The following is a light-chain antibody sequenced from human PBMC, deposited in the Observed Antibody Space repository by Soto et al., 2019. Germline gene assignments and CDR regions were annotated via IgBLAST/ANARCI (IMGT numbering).Light chain of an antibody. CDR2: AAS. V-gene: IGKV1-17*01. CDR1: QGIRND. Sequence: DIQITQSPSYLSASVGDRVTLTCLSSQGIRNDLGWYQKKPGKAHKRMIYAASSLQSGVPSRFSGSGSGTEFTLTIRRLQPADLATHDCLKHNSYPLITFGQGTRLDIK. J-gene: IGKJ5*01. CDR3: LKHNSYPLIT.